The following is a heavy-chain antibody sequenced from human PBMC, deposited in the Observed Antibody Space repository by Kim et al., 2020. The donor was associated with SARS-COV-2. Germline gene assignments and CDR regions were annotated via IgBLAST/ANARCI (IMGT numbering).Heavy chain of an antibody. D-gene: IGHD4-17*01. CDR1: GGSFSGYY. CDR3: ARGEEDGDYVVRSWFDP. V-gene: IGHV4-34*01. J-gene: IGHJ5*02. CDR2: INHSGST. Sequence: SETLSLTCAVYGGSFSGYYWSWIRQPPGKGLEWIGEINHSGSTNYNPSLKSRVTISVDTSKNQFSLKLSSVTAADTAVYYCARGEEDGDYVVRSWFDPWGQGTLVTVSS.